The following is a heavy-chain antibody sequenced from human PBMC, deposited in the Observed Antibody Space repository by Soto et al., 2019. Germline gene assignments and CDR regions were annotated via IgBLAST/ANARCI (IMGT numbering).Heavy chain of an antibody. CDR2: INAGNGNT. J-gene: IGHJ4*02. V-gene: IGHV1-3*01. CDR1: GYTFTSYA. D-gene: IGHD6-19*01. CDR3: ARDLKAVAGNFDD. Sequence: ASVKVSCKASGYTFTSYAMHWVRQAPGQRLEWMGWINAGNGNTKYSQKFQGRVTITRDTSASTAYMELSSLRSEDTAVYYCARDLKAVAGNFDDWGQGTLVTVSS.